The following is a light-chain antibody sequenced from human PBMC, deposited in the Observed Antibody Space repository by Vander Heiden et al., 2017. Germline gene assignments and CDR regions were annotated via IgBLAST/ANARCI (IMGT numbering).Light chain of an antibody. V-gene: IGKV1-12*01. Sequence: DIQMTQSPSSVSASVGDRVTIACRASQGISRWLAWYQQKPGKAPNLLIYAASNLQSGAPSRFSGSGSGTDFTLTISSLQPEDSATYYCLQANSFSLTFPGGAKAVIK. CDR2: AAS. CDR3: LQANSFSLT. CDR1: QGISRW. J-gene: IGKJ4*01.